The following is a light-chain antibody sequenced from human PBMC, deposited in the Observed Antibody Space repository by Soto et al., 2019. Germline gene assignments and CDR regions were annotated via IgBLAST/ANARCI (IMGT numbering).Light chain of an antibody. CDR1: QGVGST. CDR2: DAS. Sequence: ELVLTQSPATLSVSPGERATLSCRASQGVGSTLAWYQQEPGRAPRLLIYDASTRATGIPARFSGTGSGTEFTLTISSLQSDDFAVYYCQQRSNWPPYTFGQGTKLEIK. V-gene: IGKV3-15*01. CDR3: QQRSNWPPYT. J-gene: IGKJ2*01.